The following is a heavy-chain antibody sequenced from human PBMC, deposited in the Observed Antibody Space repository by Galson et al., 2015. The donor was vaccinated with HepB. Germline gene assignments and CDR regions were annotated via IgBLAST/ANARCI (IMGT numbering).Heavy chain of an antibody. CDR2: IKQDGSEK. V-gene: IGHV3-7*01. D-gene: IGHD4-23*01. Sequence: SLRLSCAASGFTFSSYWMSWVRQAPGKGLEWVANIKQDGSEKYYVDSVKGRFTISRDNSKNTLYLQMNSLRAEDTAVYYCARRGGGNSVDYWGQGTLVTVSS. J-gene: IGHJ4*02. CDR3: ARRGGGNSVDY. CDR1: GFTFSSYW.